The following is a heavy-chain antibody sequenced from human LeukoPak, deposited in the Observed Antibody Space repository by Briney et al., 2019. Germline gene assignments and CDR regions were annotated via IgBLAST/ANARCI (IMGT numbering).Heavy chain of an antibody. CDR3: STLTSRGLSDS. V-gene: IGHV3-15*07. CDR2: IKSKADGETI. J-gene: IGHJ4*02. CDR1: GFTFTNAW. Sequence: GGSLRLSCAASGFTFTNAWMNWVRQAPGRGLEWVGRIKSKADGETIDYAAPVKGRFTFSRDDSKNMLYLQMNSLKSEDTAVYYCSTLTSRGLSDSWGQGTLVTVSS. D-gene: IGHD1-20*01.